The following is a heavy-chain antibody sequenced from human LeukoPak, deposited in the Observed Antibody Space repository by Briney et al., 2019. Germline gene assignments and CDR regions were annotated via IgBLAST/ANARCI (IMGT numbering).Heavy chain of an antibody. V-gene: IGHV3-30*02. D-gene: IGHD2-2*01. Sequence: GGSLRLSCAASGFTFNTYWMSWVRQAPGKGLEWVAFIRYHGSDKYYADSVKGRFTISRDNSKNTLYLQMNSLRPEDTSVYYCARSPTSWYFDYWGQGTLVTVSS. CDR1: GFTFNTYW. J-gene: IGHJ4*02. CDR3: ARSPTSWYFDY. CDR2: IRYHGSDK.